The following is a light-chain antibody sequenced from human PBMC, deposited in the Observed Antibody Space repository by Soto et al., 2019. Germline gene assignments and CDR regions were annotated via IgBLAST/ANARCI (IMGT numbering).Light chain of an antibody. V-gene: IGLV2-14*01. J-gene: IGLJ2*01. CDR2: DVS. CDR3: SSYTSSSTV. Sequence: QSALTQPASVSGSPGQSITISCTGTSSDVGGYNYVSWYQQHPGKATKLMIYDVSNRPSGVSNRFSGSKSGNTASLTISGLQAEDEADYYCSSYTSSSTVFCGGTTLTVL. CDR1: SSDVGGYNY.